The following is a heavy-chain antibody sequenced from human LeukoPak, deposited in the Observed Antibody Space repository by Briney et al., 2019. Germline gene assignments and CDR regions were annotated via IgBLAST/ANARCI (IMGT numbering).Heavy chain of an antibody. CDR2: IIPIFGTA. CDR1: GGTCSSYA. Sequence: SVKVSCKASGGTCSSYAISWVRQAPGQGLEWMGRIIPIFGTANYAQKFQGRVTITTDESTSTAYMELSSLRSEDTAVYYCARGGYSYGYSFDYWGQGTLVTVSS. V-gene: IGHV1-69*05. J-gene: IGHJ4*02. D-gene: IGHD5-18*01. CDR3: ARGGYSYGYSFDY.